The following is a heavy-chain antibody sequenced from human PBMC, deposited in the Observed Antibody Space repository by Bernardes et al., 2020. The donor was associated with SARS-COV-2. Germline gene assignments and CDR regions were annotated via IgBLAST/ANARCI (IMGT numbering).Heavy chain of an antibody. Sequence: ASVKVSCKASGYTFTSYGISWVRQAPGQGLEWMGWISAYNGNTNYAQKLQGRVTMTTDTSTSTAYMELRSLRSDDTAVYYCARDSMVRGVYGDSDAFDIWGQGTLVSVSS. D-gene: IGHD3-10*01. V-gene: IGHV1-18*01. J-gene: IGHJ4*02. CDR2: ISAYNGNT. CDR3: ARDSMVRGVYGDSDAFDI. CDR1: GYTFTSYG.